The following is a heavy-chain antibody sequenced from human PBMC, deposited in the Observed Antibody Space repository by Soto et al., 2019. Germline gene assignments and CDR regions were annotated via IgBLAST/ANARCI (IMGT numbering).Heavy chain of an antibody. V-gene: IGHV3-23*01. CDR1: GFTFSSYS. J-gene: IGHJ4*02. CDR2: IGTSAST. CDR3: ADLSRYCTSSTCD. Sequence: DVRLLESGGGLVQPGWSLRLSCAASGFTFSSYSMSWVRQAPGKGLEWVATIGTSASTYYGDSVRGRFTISRDNSRNTLYLQMNSLRAEDTAVYYCADLSRYCTSSTCDWGQGTLVTVSS. D-gene: IGHD2-2*01.